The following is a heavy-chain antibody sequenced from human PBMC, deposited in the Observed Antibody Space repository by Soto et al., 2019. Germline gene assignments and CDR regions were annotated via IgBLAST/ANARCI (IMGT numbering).Heavy chain of an antibody. CDR3: AREPGGATGFDP. V-gene: IGHV1-18*01. CDR2: MSTYTGDT. CDR1: GYSFTVYG. J-gene: IGHJ5*02. Sequence: HVRLVQSGAEVKRPGASVKVSCKTYGYSFTVYGIRWVRQAPGQGLEWMGWMSTYTGDTNYARKFRGRVTMTTDIAASTASMELRSLTSDDTAVYYCAREPGGATGFDPWGQGTPVIVST. D-gene: IGHD3-10*01.